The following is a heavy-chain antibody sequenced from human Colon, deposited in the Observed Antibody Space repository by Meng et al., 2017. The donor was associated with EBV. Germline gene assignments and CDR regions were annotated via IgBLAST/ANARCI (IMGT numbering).Heavy chain of an antibody. Sequence: HVQLQASGPGLATPSQTLSLPCTGSCVSVSSGCYYWTWIRQHPGKGLEWFGHIYYSGSTFYNPSLKRRVIISIDTSKNQFSLNLRSVTAADTAVYYCARVSSGWDYFDYWGQGTLVTVSS. CDR2: IYYSGST. D-gene: IGHD6-19*01. CDR1: CVSVSSGCYY. V-gene: IGHV4-31*03. CDR3: ARVSSGWDYFDY. J-gene: IGHJ4*02.